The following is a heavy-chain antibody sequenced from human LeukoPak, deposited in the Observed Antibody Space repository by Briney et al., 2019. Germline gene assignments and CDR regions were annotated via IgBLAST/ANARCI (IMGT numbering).Heavy chain of an antibody. J-gene: IGHJ4*02. CDR3: ARERWLQLGFDY. D-gene: IGHD5-24*01. Sequence: GSLRLSCAASGFTFSPYGMHWVRQAPGKGLEWVAFIWYDGSNKYYADSVKGRFTISRDNAKNSLYLQMNSLRAEDTAVYYCARERWLQLGFDYWGQGTLVTVSS. CDR2: IWYDGSNK. CDR1: GFTFSPYG. V-gene: IGHV3-33*01.